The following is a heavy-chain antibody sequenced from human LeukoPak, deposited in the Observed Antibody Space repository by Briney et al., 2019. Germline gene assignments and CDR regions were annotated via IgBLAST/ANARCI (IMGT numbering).Heavy chain of an antibody. CDR1: GFTFNTYS. CDR2: ISRSGVNI. Sequence: GGSLRLSCAASGFTFNTYSINWVRQAPGKGLEWVSYISRSGVNIYYADSVKGRFTISRDNAKSSLYLQMNSLRVEDTAVYYCARDLSSTMFGELVYYGMDVWGQGTTVTVSS. D-gene: IGHD3-10*02. J-gene: IGHJ6*02. V-gene: IGHV3-48*04. CDR3: ARDLSSTMFGELVYYGMDV.